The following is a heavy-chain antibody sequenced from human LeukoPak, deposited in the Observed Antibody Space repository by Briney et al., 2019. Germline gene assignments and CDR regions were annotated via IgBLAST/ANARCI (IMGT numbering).Heavy chain of an antibody. J-gene: IGHJ4*02. CDR1: GHTLTELF. CDR2: FDPEDGET. Sequence: ASVKVSCKVSGHTLTELFMHWVRQAPGKGLEWMGGFDPEDGETIYAQKFQGRVTMTKDTSTHTGYMELSSLRSDDTAVYYCARDLLYYDILTGPDYWGQGTLVTVSS. V-gene: IGHV1-24*01. CDR3: ARDLLYYDILTGPDY. D-gene: IGHD3-9*01.